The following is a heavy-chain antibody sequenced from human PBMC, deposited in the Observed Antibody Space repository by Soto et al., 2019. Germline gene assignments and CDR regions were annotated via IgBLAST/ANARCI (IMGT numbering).Heavy chain of an antibody. J-gene: IGHJ6*02. V-gene: IGHV3-30-3*01. Sequence: GGSLRLSCAASGFTFSSYAMHWVRQAPGKGLEWVAVISYDGSNKYYADPVKGRFTISRDNSKNTLYLQMNSLRAEDTAVYYCARDGEYYYGSGSSQYGMDVWGQGTTVTVSS. D-gene: IGHD3-10*01. CDR2: ISYDGSNK. CDR1: GFTFSSYA. CDR3: ARDGEYYYGSGSSQYGMDV.